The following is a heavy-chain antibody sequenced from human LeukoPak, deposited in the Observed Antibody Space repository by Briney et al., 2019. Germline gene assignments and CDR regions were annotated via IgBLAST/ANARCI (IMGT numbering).Heavy chain of an antibody. CDR2: ISGNGGST. CDR1: GFTFSRYG. V-gene: IGHV3-23*01. Sequence: PGGSLRLSCAASGFTFSRYGMSWVRQAPGKGLEWVSAISGNGGSTYYADSVKGRFTISRDNSKNTLYLQMNSLRAEDTAVYYCAKDLDPQMFIVVVVADQVGAFDIWGQGTMVTVSS. J-gene: IGHJ3*02. CDR3: AKDLDPQMFIVVVVADQVGAFDI. D-gene: IGHD2-15*01.